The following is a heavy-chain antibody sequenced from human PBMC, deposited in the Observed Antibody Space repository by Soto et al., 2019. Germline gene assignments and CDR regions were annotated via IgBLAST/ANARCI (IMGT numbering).Heavy chain of an antibody. CDR3: ASELNSDCLFGY. CDR1: GGSISSSYW. Sequence: QVQLQESGPGLVRPSGTLSLTCAVSGGSISSSYWWSWGRQPPGKGLGWVGDIYHSGDTNYNPSLETRVTMSIDKSKNLYSLKLKSVTAADAAVYYCASELNSDCLFGYWGQGALVTVSS. D-gene: IGHD2-21*02. CDR2: IYHSGDT. J-gene: IGHJ4*02. V-gene: IGHV4-4*02.